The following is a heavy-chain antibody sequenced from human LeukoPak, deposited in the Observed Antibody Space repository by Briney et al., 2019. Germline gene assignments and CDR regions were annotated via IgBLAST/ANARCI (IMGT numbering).Heavy chain of an antibody. J-gene: IGHJ3*02. V-gene: IGHV4-34*01. CDR3: ARDTVGATFPGAFDI. CDR1: GGSFSGYY. Sequence: SETLSLTCAVYGGSFSGYYWSWIRQPPGKGLEWIGEINHSGTTYYNPSLKSRVTISVETSKNQLSLKLSSVTAADTAVYYCARDTVGATFPGAFDIWGQGTMVTVSS. D-gene: IGHD1-26*01. CDR2: INHSGTT.